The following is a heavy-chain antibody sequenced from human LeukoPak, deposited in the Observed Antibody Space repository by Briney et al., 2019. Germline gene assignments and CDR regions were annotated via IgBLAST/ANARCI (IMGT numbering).Heavy chain of an antibody. V-gene: IGHV3-23*01. D-gene: IGHD2-15*01. CDR2: VSSSGAYT. Sequence: GGSLRLSCAASGFTFSNSAMSWVRQAPGKGPEWVSAVSSSGAYTYYADSVKGRFTISRDNSKNTLYLQMSSLRADDTAVYYCVKGYCSGGNCFSRTMYYFDNWGQGTLVTVSS. CDR3: VKGYCSGGNCFSRTMYYFDN. J-gene: IGHJ4*02. CDR1: GFTFSNSA.